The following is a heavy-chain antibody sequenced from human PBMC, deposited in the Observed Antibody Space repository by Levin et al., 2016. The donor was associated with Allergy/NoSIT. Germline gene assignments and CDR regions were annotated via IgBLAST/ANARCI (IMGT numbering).Heavy chain of an antibody. V-gene: IGHV3-7*01. CDR2: IKQDGSEK. Sequence: VRQAPGKGLEWVANIKQDGSEKYYVDSVKGRFTISRDNAKNSLYLQMNSLRAEDTAVYYCARISYFDYWGQGTLVTVSS. D-gene: IGHD3-3*01. J-gene: IGHJ4*02. CDR3: ARISYFDY.